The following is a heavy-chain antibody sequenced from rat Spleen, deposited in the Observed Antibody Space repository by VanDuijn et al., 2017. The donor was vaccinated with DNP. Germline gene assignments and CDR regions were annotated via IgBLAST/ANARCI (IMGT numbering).Heavy chain of an antibody. D-gene: IGHD1-7*01. CDR2: ISYSGSA. V-gene: IGHV3-1*01. CDR1: VYSITSNY. Sequence: EVQLQELAPGLVKPSQSFFFTCSVRVYSITSNYWVWTRMFPRNKMEWVGHISYSGSASNNPSLKSPIPITRDTSENQFFLHLNSVTTEDTATYYCAREEAYYGSDYLDYWGQGVMVTVSS. CDR3: AREEAYYGSDYLDY. J-gene: IGHJ2*01.